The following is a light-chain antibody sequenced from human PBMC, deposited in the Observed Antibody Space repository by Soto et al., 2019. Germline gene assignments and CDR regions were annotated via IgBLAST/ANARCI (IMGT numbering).Light chain of an antibody. CDR1: QTITSTH. CDR3: QHYGASPRT. CDR2: GVS. V-gene: IGKV3-20*01. Sequence: EIVLTQSPGTLSLFPGERATLSCRASQTITSTHLAWYQQKPGQAPRLLIYGVSNRASGFPDRFSGSGSGTDFTLTSSGLAPGDFAVYYCQHYGASPRTFGQGTKVEI. J-gene: IGKJ1*01.